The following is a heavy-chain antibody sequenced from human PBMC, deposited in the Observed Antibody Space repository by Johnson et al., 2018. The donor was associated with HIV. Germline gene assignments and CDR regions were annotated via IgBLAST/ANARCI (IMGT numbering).Heavy chain of an antibody. CDR3: AKARIGVRPAGVFDM. D-gene: IGHD3-3*01. CDR2: IRYDGSNK. J-gene: IGHJ3*02. V-gene: IGHV3-30*02. CDR1: GFTFSSYG. Sequence: QVQLVESGGGVVQAGGSLRLSCAASGFTFSSYGMHWVRQAPGKGLEWVAFIRYDGSNKYYADSVKGRFTISRDKSKNTLYLQMNSLRAEDAALYYCAKARIGVRPAGVFDMWGQGTRVTVSS.